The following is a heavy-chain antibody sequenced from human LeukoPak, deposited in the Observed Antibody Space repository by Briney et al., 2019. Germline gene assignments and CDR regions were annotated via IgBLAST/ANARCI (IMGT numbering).Heavy chain of an antibody. Sequence: GGSLRLSCAASGFTFDDYAMHWVRQAPGKGLEWVSGISRNSGTLGYADSVKGRFTVSRDNAKNSLYLQMNSLRDEDTALYYCAKSECRSSRCSFDYWGQGTLVTVSS. D-gene: IGHD2-2*01. J-gene: IGHJ4*02. CDR3: AKSECRSSRCSFDY. CDR2: ISRNSGTL. CDR1: GFTFDDYA. V-gene: IGHV3-9*01.